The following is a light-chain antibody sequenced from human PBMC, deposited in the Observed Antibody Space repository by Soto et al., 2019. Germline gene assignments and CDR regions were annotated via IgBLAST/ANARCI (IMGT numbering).Light chain of an antibody. CDR3: SSYPSTRWV. J-gene: IGLJ3*02. V-gene: IGLV2-14*01. Sequence: QSVLTQPASVSGSPGQSITISCTAISSDITTYNYVSWYQHHPGKAPKLIIYEVINRPSGVSNRFSGSKSGNTASLTISGLQAEDEADYYCSSYPSTRWVFGGGTKVTVL. CDR2: EVI. CDR1: SSDITTYNY.